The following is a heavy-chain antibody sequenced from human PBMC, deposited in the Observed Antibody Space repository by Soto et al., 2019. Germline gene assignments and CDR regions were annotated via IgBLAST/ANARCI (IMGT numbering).Heavy chain of an antibody. CDR2: IYPGDSDT. CDR1: AYTFSNFW. V-gene: IGHV5-51*04. CDR3: ARLQGSKRYYHGMDV. Sequence: LKVSFKGSAYTFSNFWMGWVRQVPGKGLEWMGIIYPGDSDTRYSPSFQGQVTFSADKPISTAYVQWSSLKASDTAMYYCARLQGSKRYYHGMDVWGRGTTVTVSS. J-gene: IGHJ6*02.